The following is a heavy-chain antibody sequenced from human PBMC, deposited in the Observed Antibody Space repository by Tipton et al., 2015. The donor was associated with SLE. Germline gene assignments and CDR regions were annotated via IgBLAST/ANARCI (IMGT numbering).Heavy chain of an antibody. D-gene: IGHD1-1*01. CDR1: GGSISSYY. CDR3: ARDRTGGAGFDY. J-gene: IGHJ4*02. Sequence: LRLSCTVSGGSISSYYWSWIRQPPGKGLEWIGYIYYSGSTNYNPSLKSRVTISVDTSKNQFSLKLSSVTAADTAVYYCARDRTGGAGFDYWGQGTLVTVSS. V-gene: IGHV4-59*01. CDR2: IYYSGST.